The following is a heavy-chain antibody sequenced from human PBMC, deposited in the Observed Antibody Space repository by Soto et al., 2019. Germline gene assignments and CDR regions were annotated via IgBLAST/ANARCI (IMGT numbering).Heavy chain of an antibody. Sequence: GGSLRLSCGASGLTFXSYSMNWVRQAPGKGLEWVSYISSSSSTIYYADSVKGRFTISRDNAKNSLYLQMNSLRDEDTAVYYCARDSPYSSSWYDLNWFDPWGQGTLVTVSS. CDR1: GLTFXSYS. V-gene: IGHV3-48*02. CDR3: ARDSPYSSSWYDLNWFDP. CDR2: ISSSSSTI. D-gene: IGHD6-13*01. J-gene: IGHJ5*02.